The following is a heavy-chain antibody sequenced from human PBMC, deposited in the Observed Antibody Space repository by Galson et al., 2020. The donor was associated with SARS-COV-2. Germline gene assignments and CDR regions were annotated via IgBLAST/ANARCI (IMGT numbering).Heavy chain of an antibody. V-gene: IGHV4-39*07. CDR1: GGSISSSSYY. D-gene: IGHD3-3*01. J-gene: IGHJ5*02. CDR2: IYYSGST. Sequence: SETLSLTCTVSGGSISSSSYYWGWIRQPPGKGLEWIGSIYYSGSTYYNPSLKSRVTISVDTSKNQFSLKLSSVTAADTAVYYCARDGEAYDFWGGYPNWFDPWGQGTLVTVSS. CDR3: ARDGEAYDFWGGYPNWFDP.